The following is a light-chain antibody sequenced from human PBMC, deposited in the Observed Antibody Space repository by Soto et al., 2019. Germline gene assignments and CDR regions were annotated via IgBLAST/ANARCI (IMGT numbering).Light chain of an antibody. V-gene: IGLV4-69*01. CDR3: QTWGPGIRV. CDR1: SGHSNYA. J-gene: IGLJ3*02. CDR2: LNSDGTH. Sequence: QLVLTQSPSASASLGASVKLTCTLNSGHSNYAIAWHQQQPEKGPRYLMRLNSDGTHNKGDGIPDRFSGSSSGAECYLTISSLQSEDEADYYCQTWGPGIRVFGGGTKLTVL.